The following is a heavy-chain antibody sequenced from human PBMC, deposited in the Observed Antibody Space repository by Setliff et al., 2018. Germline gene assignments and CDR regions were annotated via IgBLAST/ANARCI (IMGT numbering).Heavy chain of an antibody. V-gene: IGHV4-61*01. CDR3: ARDRTAYTYGLDV. D-gene: IGHD3-16*01. CDR2: IYHNGNT. J-gene: IGHJ6*02. CDR1: GGSITSGSFY. Sequence: PSETLSLTCTVSGGSITSGSFYWSWIRQPPGKGLEWIGYIYHNGNTNFNPSLRSRVNMSVDTSKNQFVLNLKAVTAADTAVYYCARDRTAYTYGLDVWGQGTTVTVSS.